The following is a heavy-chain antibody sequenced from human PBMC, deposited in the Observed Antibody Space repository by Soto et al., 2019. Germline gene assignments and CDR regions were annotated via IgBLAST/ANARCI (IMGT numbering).Heavy chain of an antibody. CDR1: GGSISSSSYY. CDR2: VYYNGFT. V-gene: IGHV4-39*01. D-gene: IGHD3-3*01. J-gene: IGHJ5*02. Sequence: PSETLSLTYTVSGGSISSSSYYWAWNRQSPGKGLEWIGSVYYNGFTYYNPSLKSRVTISVDTSKNQFSLKLTSVTAADTAVYYCARMGDFWSGPGELDPWGQGTLVTVSS. CDR3: ARMGDFWSGPGELDP.